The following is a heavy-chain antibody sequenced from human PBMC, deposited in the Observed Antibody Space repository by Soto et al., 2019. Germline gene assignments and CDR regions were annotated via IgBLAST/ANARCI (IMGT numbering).Heavy chain of an antibody. CDR2: VYYTGST. D-gene: IGHD6-19*01. J-gene: IGHJ4*02. Sequence: SETLSLTCSVSGGSISGSYWSWIRQPPGKGLEWLGYVYYTGSTNYSPSLRSRVSISVDTSKNEFSLRLSSVTAADTAVYFCARSVAVPGAHIDYWGQGTQVTVSS. CDR3: ARSVAVPGAHIDY. CDR1: GGSISGSY. V-gene: IGHV4-59*01.